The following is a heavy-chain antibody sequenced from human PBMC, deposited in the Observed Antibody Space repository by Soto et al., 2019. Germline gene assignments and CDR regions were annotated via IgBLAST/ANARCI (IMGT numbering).Heavy chain of an antibody. CDR1: GGSFSGYY. D-gene: IGHD2-15*01. CDR3: ARAVVVGDYGWDY. Sequence: SETLSLTCAVYGGSFSGYYWSWIRQPPGKGLEWIGEINHSGSTNYNPSLKSRVTISVDTSKNQFSLKLSSVTAADTAVYYCARAVVVGDYGWDYWGQGTLVTVSS. CDR2: INHSGST. J-gene: IGHJ4*02. V-gene: IGHV4-34*01.